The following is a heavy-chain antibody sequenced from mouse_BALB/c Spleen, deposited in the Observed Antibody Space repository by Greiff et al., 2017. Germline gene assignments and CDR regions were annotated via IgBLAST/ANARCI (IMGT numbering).Heavy chain of an antibody. Sequence: ESGPGLVKPSQSLSLTCSVTGYSITSGYYWNWIRQFPGNKLEWMGYISYDGSNNYNPSLKNRISITRDTSKNQFFLKLNSVTTEDTATYYCASSSSYFSWFAYWGQGTLVTVSA. CDR2: ISYDGSN. J-gene: IGHJ3*01. CDR1: GYSITSGYY. CDR3: ASSSSYFSWFAY. D-gene: IGHD1-1*01. V-gene: IGHV3-6*02.